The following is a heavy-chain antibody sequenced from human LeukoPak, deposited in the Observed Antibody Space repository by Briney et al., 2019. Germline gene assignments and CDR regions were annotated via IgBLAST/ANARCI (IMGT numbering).Heavy chain of an antibody. V-gene: IGHV3-7*01. CDR1: GFTFRSHW. J-gene: IGHJ3*02. Sequence: GGSLRLSCVGSGFTFRSHWVNWVRQSPGKGLEWVANIKPDGIDKYYLDSARGRFTVSRDNAQNSAFLQMNSLRVEDTAIYYCATISAQTFDIWGHGTLVSVSS. CDR2: IKPDGIDK. D-gene: IGHD5-24*01. CDR3: ATISAQTFDI.